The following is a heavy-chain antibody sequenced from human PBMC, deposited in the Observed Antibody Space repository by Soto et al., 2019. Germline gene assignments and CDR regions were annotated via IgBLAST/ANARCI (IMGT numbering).Heavy chain of an antibody. CDR3: VTSPRLSSRWSPVY. D-gene: IGHD6-13*01. V-gene: IGHV3-11*01. Sequence: GGSLRLSCAASGFTFSDYYMSWIRQAPGKGLEWVSYISSSGSTIYYADSVKGRFTISRDSSKNTLYLQMNSLRAEDTAVYYCVTSPRLSSRWSPVYWGQGALVT. J-gene: IGHJ4*02. CDR1: GFTFSDYY. CDR2: ISSSGSTI.